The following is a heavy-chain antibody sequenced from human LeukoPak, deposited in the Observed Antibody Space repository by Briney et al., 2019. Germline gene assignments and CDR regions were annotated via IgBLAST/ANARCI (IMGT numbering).Heavy chain of an antibody. J-gene: IGHJ4*02. V-gene: IGHV3-30-3*01. D-gene: IGHD6-13*01. Sequence: TGGSLRLSCAASGFTFSSFAMHWVRQAPGKGLEWVTVISDDGYNKHYADSVKGRFTISRDNSKNTLDLQMNSLRGEDTAVYYCARAYSNSWYNFDYWGQGTLVTVSS. CDR1: GFTFSSFA. CDR2: ISDDGYNK. CDR3: ARAYSNSWYNFDY.